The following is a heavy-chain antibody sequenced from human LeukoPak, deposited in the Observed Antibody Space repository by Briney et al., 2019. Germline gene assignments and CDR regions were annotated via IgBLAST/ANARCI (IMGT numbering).Heavy chain of an antibody. CDR2: INHSGST. D-gene: IGHD6-19*01. V-gene: IGHV4-34*01. CDR3: ARGRLGAVAGRA. J-gene: IGHJ5*02. Sequence: SETLSPTCAVYGGSFSGYYWSWIRQPPGKGLEWIGEINHSGSTNYNPSLKSRVTISVDTSKNQFSLKLSSVTAADTAVYYCARGRLGAVAGRAWGQGTLVTVSS. CDR1: GGSFSGYY.